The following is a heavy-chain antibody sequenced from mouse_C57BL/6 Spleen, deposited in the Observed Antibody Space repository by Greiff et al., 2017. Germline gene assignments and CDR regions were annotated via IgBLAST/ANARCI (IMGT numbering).Heavy chain of an antibody. V-gene: IGHV7-3*01. D-gene: IGHD2-2*01. J-gene: IGHJ2*01. CDR2: NRNKGNGYTT. Sequence: EVKLVESGGGLVQPGGSLSLSCAASGFTFTAYYMSWVRQPPGKALEWLGFNRNKGNGYTTEYSASVKGRFTISRDNSQSILYLQMNALRAEDSATYYCARRDGNDGMYYFDYWGQGTTLTVSS. CDR1: GFTFTAYY. CDR3: ARRDGNDGMYYFDY.